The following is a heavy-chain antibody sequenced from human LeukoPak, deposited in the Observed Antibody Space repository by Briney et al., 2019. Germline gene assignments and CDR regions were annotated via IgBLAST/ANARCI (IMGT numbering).Heavy chain of an antibody. CDR1: GGSISSYY. V-gene: IGHV4-4*07. CDR2: IYTSGST. Sequence: PSETLSLTRTVSGGSISSYYWSWIRQPAGKGLEWIGRIYTSGSTNYNPSLKSRVTMSVDTSKNQFSLKLSSVTAADTAVYYCARSLVTTRLRDAFDIWGQGTMVTVSS. J-gene: IGHJ3*02. CDR3: ARSLVTTRLRDAFDI. D-gene: IGHD4-11*01.